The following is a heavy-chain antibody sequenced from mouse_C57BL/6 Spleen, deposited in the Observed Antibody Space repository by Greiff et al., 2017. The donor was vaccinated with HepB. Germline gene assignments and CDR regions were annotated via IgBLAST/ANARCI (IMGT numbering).Heavy chain of an antibody. Sequence: EVQRVESGGGLVQPKGSLKLSCAASGFSFNTYAMNWVRQAPGKGLEWVARIRSKSNNYATYYADSVKDRFTISRDDSESMLYLQMNNLKTEDTAMYYCVRHGYDDDRGYAMDYWGQGTSVTVSS. CDR2: IRSKSNNYAT. J-gene: IGHJ4*01. CDR3: VRHGYDDDRGYAMDY. CDR1: GFSFNTYA. V-gene: IGHV10-1*01. D-gene: IGHD2-4*01.